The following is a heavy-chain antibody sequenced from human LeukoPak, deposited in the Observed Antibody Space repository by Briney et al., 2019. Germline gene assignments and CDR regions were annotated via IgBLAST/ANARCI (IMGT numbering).Heavy chain of an antibody. J-gene: IGHJ4*02. CDR2: ISSSGSTT. Sequence: GGSLRLSCAVSGLTFRNYAMTWVRQAPGKGLEWVSVISSSGSTTFYADSVKGRFTISRDNSKNTLFLQMDSLRANDTAVYCCAKGYYDTNSFDYWGQGTLVTVSS. D-gene: IGHD3-22*01. CDR3: AKGYYDTNSFDY. V-gene: IGHV3-23*01. CDR1: GLTFRNYA.